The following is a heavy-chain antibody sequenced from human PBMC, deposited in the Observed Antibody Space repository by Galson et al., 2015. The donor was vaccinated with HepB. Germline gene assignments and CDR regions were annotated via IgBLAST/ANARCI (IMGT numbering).Heavy chain of an antibody. D-gene: IGHD7-27*01. CDR1: GFTFSTYA. CDR3: AKGGNWDIRYFDY. J-gene: IGHJ4*02. Sequence: SLRLSCAASGFTFSTYAMNWVRQAPGKGLEWVSVISGDTAKIFHADSVKGRFTISRDNSVNTVYLQMDSLRAEDTAVYYCAKGGNWDIRYFDYWGQGSLVTVSS. CDR2: ISGDTAKI. V-gene: IGHV3-23*01.